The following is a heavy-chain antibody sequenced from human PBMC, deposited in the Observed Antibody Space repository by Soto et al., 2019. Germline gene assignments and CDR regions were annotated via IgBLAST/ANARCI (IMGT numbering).Heavy chain of an antibody. CDR1: GFTFGDYA. CDR3: TRDSSSGWYPRGYYFDY. V-gene: IGHV3-49*03. Sequence: GGSLRLSCTASGFTFGDYAMSWFRQAPGKGLEWVGFIRSKAYGGTTEYAASVKGRFTISRDDSKSIAYLQMNSLKTEDTAVYYCTRDSSSGWYPRGYYFDYWGQGTLVTVSS. CDR2: IRSKAYGGTT. J-gene: IGHJ4*02. D-gene: IGHD6-19*01.